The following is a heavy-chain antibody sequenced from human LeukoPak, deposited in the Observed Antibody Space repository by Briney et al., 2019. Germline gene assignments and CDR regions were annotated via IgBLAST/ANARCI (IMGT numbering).Heavy chain of an antibody. CDR3: ARAKGGSYGFNFES. D-gene: IGHD1-26*01. J-gene: IGHJ4*02. Sequence: SETLSLTCSVSGDSLSPYYWNWIRQTPEKGLEWIGYVYSTGSTYYNPSLKSRVTISVDTSTNQFSLNLKSVTAADAAVYYCARAKGGSYGFNFESWGQGTWVSVSS. CDR2: VYSTGST. V-gene: IGHV4-59*12. CDR1: GDSLSPYY.